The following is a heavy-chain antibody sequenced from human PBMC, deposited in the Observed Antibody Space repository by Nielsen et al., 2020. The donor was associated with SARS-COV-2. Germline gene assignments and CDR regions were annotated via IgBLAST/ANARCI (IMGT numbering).Heavy chain of an antibody. CDR3: AREDSSGYYNWFDP. CDR2: INDDGSTT. Sequence: GESLKISCAASGFTFSSYWMHWVRQAPGKGLVWVSRINDDGSTTDYADSVKGRFTISRDNSKNTLYLQMNSLRAEDTAVYYCAREDSSGYYNWFDPWGQGTLVTVSS. J-gene: IGHJ5*02. V-gene: IGHV3-74*01. D-gene: IGHD3-22*01. CDR1: GFTFSSYW.